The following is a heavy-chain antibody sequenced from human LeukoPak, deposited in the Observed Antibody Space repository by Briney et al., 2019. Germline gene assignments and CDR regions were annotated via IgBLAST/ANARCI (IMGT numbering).Heavy chain of an antibody. D-gene: IGHD4-17*01. CDR1: GFTFDDYA. Sequence: SLRLSCAASGFTFDDYAMHWVRQAPGKGLEWVSGISWNSGSIGYADSVKGRFTISRDNAKNSLYLQMNSLRAEDTALYYCAKDRNGDYVYWGQGTLVTVSS. CDR3: AKDRNGDYVY. J-gene: IGHJ4*02. V-gene: IGHV3-9*01. CDR2: ISWNSGSI.